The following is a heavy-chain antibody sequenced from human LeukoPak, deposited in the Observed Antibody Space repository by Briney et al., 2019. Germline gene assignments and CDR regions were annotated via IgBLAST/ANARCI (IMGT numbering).Heavy chain of an antibody. Sequence: SETLSLTCAVSGYSISSGYYWGWIRQPPGQGLEWIGSIYHSGSTYYNPSLKSRVTISVDTSKNQFSLKLSSVTAADTAVYYCARSNGSGWPNWFDPWGQGTLVTVSS. CDR3: ARSNGSGWPNWFDP. CDR1: GYSISSGYY. CDR2: IYHSGST. J-gene: IGHJ5*02. V-gene: IGHV4-38-2*01. D-gene: IGHD6-19*01.